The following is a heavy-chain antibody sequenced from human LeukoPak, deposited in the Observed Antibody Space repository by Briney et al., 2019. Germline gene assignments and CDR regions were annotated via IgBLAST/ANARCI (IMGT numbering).Heavy chain of an antibody. J-gene: IGHJ5*02. V-gene: IGHV4-59*08. D-gene: IGHD6-13*01. CDR1: GGSISNYY. Sequence: SETLSLTCTVSGGSISNYYWSWIRQPPGKGLEWIGYIYYTGGTNYNPSLKSRVTISLDTSKNQFSLKLNSVTAADTAVYYCARGMEAAVWFDPWGEGNPVTVSS. CDR3: ARGMEAAVWFDP. CDR2: IYYTGGT.